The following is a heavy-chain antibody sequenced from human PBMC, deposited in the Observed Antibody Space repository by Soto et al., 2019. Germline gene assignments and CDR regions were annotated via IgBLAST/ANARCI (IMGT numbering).Heavy chain of an antibody. D-gene: IGHD3-22*01. Sequence: PGGSLRLSCAASGFTFSRHGMHWVRQATGKGLEWVAVISYDGSNKYYADSVKGRFTISRDNSKNTLYLQMNSLRDEDTAVYYCAKDRNSSGYYPDAFDIWGQGTMVTVSS. CDR1: GFTFSRHG. CDR2: ISYDGSNK. V-gene: IGHV3-30*18. CDR3: AKDRNSSGYYPDAFDI. J-gene: IGHJ3*02.